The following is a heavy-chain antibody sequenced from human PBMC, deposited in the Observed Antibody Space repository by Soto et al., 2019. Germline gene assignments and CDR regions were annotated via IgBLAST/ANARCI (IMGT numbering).Heavy chain of an antibody. CDR2: ISSSSSTI. V-gene: IGHV3-48*02. CDR1: GFTFSSYS. Sequence: EVQLVESGGGLVQPGGSLRLSCAASGFTFSSYSMNWVRQAPGKGLVWVSYISSSSSTIYYADSVKGRFTISRDNAKNSLYLQMNSLRDEDTAVYYCAYDFWSGYYFYGMDVWGQGTTVTVSS. J-gene: IGHJ6*02. D-gene: IGHD3-3*01. CDR3: AYDFWSGYYFYGMDV.